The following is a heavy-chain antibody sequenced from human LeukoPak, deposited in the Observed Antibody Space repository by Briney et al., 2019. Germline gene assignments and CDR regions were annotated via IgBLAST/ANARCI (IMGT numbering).Heavy chain of an antibody. CDR2: IIPIFGTA. D-gene: IGHD2-2*02. J-gene: IGHJ5*02. V-gene: IGHV1-69*05. CDR1: GGTFSSYA. Sequence: SVKVSCKASGGTFSSYAISWVRQAPGQGLEWMGGIIPIFGTANYAQKFQGRVTITTDESTSTAYMELSSLRSEDTAVYYCARDYEGHCSGTSCYTSWFDPWGQGTLVTVSS. CDR3: ARDYEGHCSGTSCYTSWFDP.